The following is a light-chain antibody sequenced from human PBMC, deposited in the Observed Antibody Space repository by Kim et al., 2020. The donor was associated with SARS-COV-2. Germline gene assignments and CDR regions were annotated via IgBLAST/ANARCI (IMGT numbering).Light chain of an antibody. CDR1: SSDVGVDNF. J-gene: IGLJ2*01. CDR2: DVT. CDR3: SSSTPNTTPL. V-gene: IGLV2-14*03. Sequence: GQSVTISGTGTSSDVGVDNFVSWIQQHPGKAPKLVIYDVTKRPSGVSNRFSGSKSGNTASLTISGLQAEDEADYYCSSSTPNTTPLFGGGTQLTVL.